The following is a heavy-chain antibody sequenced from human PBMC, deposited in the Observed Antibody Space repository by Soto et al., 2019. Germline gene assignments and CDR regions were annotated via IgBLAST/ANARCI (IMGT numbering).Heavy chain of an antibody. V-gene: IGHV4-61*01. CDR2: IYYSGTT. Sequence: LSLTCSVSGGSVSDKTYYWSWIRQPPGKELEWIGYIYYSGTTNYNPSLKSRVTISVDTSKNQFSLRLSSVTAADTALYYCARTTAVPNTLRSRYYFDYWGQGTLVTVSS. CDR1: GGSVSDKTYY. CDR3: ARTTAVPNTLRSRYYFDY. D-gene: IGHD4-17*01. J-gene: IGHJ4*02.